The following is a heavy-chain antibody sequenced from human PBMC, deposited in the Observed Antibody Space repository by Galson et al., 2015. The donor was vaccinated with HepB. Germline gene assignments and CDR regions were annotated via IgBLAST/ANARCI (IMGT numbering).Heavy chain of an antibody. V-gene: IGHV3-11*06. CDR2: ISSSSSYT. J-gene: IGHJ1*01. Sequence: SLRLSCAASGFTFSDYYMSWIRQAPGRGLEWVSYISSSSSYTNYADSVKGRFTISRDNAKNSLYLQMNSLRAEDTAVYYCARAGCSSTSCREYFQHWGQGTLVTVSS. CDR3: ARAGCSSTSCREYFQH. D-gene: IGHD2-2*01. CDR1: GFTFSDYY.